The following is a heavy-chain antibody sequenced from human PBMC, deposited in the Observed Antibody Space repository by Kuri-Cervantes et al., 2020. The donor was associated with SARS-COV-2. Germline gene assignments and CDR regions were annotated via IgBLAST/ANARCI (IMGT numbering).Heavy chain of an antibody. V-gene: IGHV4-39*07. CDR3: ARERGDGYNRDAFDI. CDR1: GASISSSTYY. D-gene: IGHD5-24*01. Sequence: GSLRLSCTVSGASISSSTYYWGWIRQSPGKGLEWLGSIYESGDTYYSSSLKSRLSLSVDTSKNQFSLKLTSVTAADTAVYYCARERGDGYNRDAFDIWGQGTMVTVSS. CDR2: IYESGDT. J-gene: IGHJ3*02.